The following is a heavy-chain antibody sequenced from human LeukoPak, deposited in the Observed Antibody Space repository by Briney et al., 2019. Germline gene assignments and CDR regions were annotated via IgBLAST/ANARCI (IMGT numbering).Heavy chain of an antibody. V-gene: IGHV1-8*01. J-gene: IGHJ5*02. CDR2: MNPNSGNT. CDR3: ARRVGATVNWFDP. CDR1: GYTFTSYD. D-gene: IGHD1-26*01. Sequence: ASVKVSCKASGYTFTSYDINWVRQATGQGLEWMGWMNPNSGNTGYAQKFQGRVTMTRNTSISTAYMELGSLRSEDTAVFYCARRVGATVNWFDPWGQGTLVTVSS.